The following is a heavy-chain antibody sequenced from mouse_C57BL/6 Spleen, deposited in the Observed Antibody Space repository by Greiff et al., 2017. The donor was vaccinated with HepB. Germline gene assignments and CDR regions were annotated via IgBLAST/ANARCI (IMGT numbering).Heavy chain of an antibody. CDR3: ARKGSGYYAMDY. J-gene: IGHJ4*01. CDR1: GYTFTSYW. Sequence: QVQLQQPGAELVMPGASVKLSCKASGYTFTSYWMHWVKQRPGQGLEWIGEIDPSDSYTNYNQKFKGKSTLTVDKSSSTAYMQLSSLTSEDSAVYCCARKGSGYYAMDYWGQGTSVTVSS. V-gene: IGHV1-69*01. CDR2: IDPSDSYT. D-gene: IGHD1-3*01.